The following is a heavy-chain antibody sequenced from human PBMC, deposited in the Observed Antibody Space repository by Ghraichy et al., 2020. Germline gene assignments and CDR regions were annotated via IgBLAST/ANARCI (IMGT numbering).Heavy chain of an antibody. CDR1: GFTFKNYW. CDR2: IDTDGTGT. V-gene: IGHV3-74*01. Sequence: GESLNISCGASGFTFKNYWMHWVRQAPGKGLMWVSRIDTDGTGTGYADSVKGRFTISRDNAKNTVYLEMNNLRAEDTAVYYCGSVFEYWGLGTLVTVSS. CDR3: GSVFEY. J-gene: IGHJ4*02.